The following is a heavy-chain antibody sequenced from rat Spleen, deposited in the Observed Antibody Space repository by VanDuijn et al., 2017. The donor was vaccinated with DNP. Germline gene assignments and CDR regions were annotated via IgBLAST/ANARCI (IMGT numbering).Heavy chain of an antibody. CDR1: GSTFNNYW. V-gene: IGHV5-31*01. Sequence: EVQLVETGGGLVQPGRSLKLSCVASGSTFNNYWMYWIRQAPGKGLEWVASISNTGDHTYYSDSVMGRFTISRYDANSTLFLQMDSLRSEDTATYYCTRDGPPYYGVPFDYWGQGTLVTVSS. D-gene: IGHD1-7*01. CDR2: ISNTGDHT. J-gene: IGHJ3*01. CDR3: TRDGPPYYGVPFDY.